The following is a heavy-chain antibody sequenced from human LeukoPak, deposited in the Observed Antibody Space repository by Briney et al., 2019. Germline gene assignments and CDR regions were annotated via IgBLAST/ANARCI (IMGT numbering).Heavy chain of an antibody. CDR2: ISYDGSNK. CDR1: GFTFSSYA. J-gene: IGHJ1*01. CDR3: ARGDYEH. D-gene: IGHD4-17*01. Sequence: GGSLRLSCAASGFTFSSYAMHWVRQAPGKGLEWVAVISYDGSNKYYADSVKGRFTISRDNSKNTLYLQMNSLRAEDTAVYYRARGDYEHWGQGTLVTVSS. V-gene: IGHV3-30*01.